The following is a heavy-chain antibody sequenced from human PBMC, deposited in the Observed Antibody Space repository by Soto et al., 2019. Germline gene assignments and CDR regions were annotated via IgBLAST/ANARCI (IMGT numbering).Heavy chain of an antibody. Sequence: LRLSCAASGFTFDDYAMHWVRQAPGKGLEWVSGISWNSGSIGYADSVKGRFTISRDNAKNSLYLQMNSLRAEDAALYYCAKDMKYGVVAANAFDIWGQGTMVTVSS. CDR1: GFTFDDYA. D-gene: IGHD2-15*01. J-gene: IGHJ3*02. V-gene: IGHV3-9*01. CDR2: ISWNSGSI. CDR3: AKDMKYGVVAANAFDI.